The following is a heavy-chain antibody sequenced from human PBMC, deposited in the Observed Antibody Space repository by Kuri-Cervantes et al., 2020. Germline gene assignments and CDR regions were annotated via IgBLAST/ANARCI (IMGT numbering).Heavy chain of an antibody. D-gene: IGHD6-19*01. CDR1: GGTFSSYT. J-gene: IGHJ5*02. Sequence: SVKVSCKASGGTFSSYTISWVRQAPGQGLEWMGRIIPILGIANYAQKFQGRVTMTTDTSTSTAYMELRSLRSDDTAVYYCARAQNPGGWGDGRFDPWGQGTLVTVSS. V-gene: IGHV1-69*02. CDR3: ARAQNPGGWGDGRFDP. CDR2: IIPILGIA.